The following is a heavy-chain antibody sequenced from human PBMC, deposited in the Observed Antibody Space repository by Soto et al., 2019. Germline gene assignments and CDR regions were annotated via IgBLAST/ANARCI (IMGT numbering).Heavy chain of an antibody. J-gene: IGHJ6*02. CDR2: IIPFIGTA. D-gene: IGHD4-4*01. CDR3: ARVVMTTVPASYYYGMDV. V-gene: IGHV1-69*18. Sequence: QVQLVQSGAEVKKPGSSVTVSCTASGVTFSSYAIRWVRQAPGQGLEWMGRIIPFIGTANYAQKFQGRVTITADESTSTAYMELTSLRSEDTAVYYCARVVMTTVPASYYYGMDVWGQGTTGTVSS. CDR1: GVTFSSYA.